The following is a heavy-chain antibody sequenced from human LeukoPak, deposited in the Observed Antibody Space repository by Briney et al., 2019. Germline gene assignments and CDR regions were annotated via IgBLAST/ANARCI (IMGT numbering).Heavy chain of an antibody. D-gene: IGHD3-16*01. CDR1: GFSFSSNW. J-gene: IGHJ4*02. CDR2: IKQDGSEQ. V-gene: IGHV3-7*01. Sequence: PGGSLRLSCAASGFSFSSNWMNWVRQAPGKGLEWVANIKQDGSEQYYVDSVKGRFIISRDNARNSLYLQMNSLRAEDTAVYYCAKDRLYSYGYYFDYWGQGTLVTVSS. CDR3: AKDRLYSYGYYFDY.